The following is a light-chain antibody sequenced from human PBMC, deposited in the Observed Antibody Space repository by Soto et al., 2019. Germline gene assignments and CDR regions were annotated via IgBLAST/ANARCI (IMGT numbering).Light chain of an antibody. Sequence: QSVLTQPASVSGSPGQSITISCTGTSSDVGSYNYVSWYQQHPGKAPKLMIYEVSDRPSGISSRFSGSKSGNTASLTISGLQTEDEPDYYCSSYTSSSTLFGTGTKVTV. CDR1: SSDVGSYNY. V-gene: IGLV2-14*01. CDR2: EVS. J-gene: IGLJ1*01. CDR3: SSYTSSSTL.